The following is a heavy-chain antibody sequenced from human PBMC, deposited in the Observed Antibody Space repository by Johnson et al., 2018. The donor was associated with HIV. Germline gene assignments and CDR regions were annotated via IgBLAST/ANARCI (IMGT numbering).Heavy chain of an antibody. CDR3: ARGRKTVTTVRPSAFVI. D-gene: IGHD4-17*01. J-gene: IGHJ3*02. CDR1: GFTFSSYT. V-gene: IGHV3-30-3*01. Sequence: QVQLVESGGGVVQPGRSLRLSCVASGFTFSSYTMHWVRQAPGKGLEWVAVISYDGSNKYYADSVKGRFTISRDNSKKTLYLQMNSLRAEDTAVYYCARGRKTVTTVRPSAFVICGQGTMVTVSS. CDR2: ISYDGSNK.